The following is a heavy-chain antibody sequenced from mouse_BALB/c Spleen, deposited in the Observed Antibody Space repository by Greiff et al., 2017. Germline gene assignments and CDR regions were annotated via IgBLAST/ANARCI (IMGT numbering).Heavy chain of an antibody. CDR2: IWSGGST. CDR3: ARNDGQRGDYFDD. D-gene: IGHD2-3*01. Sequence: VQLQESGPGLVQPSQSLSITCTVSGFSLTSYGVHWVRQSPGKGLEWLGVIWSGGSTDYNAAFISRLSISKDNSKSQVFFKMNSLQANDTAIYYCARNDGQRGDYFDDWGQGTTLTVSS. V-gene: IGHV2-2*02. J-gene: IGHJ2*01. CDR1: GFSLTSYG.